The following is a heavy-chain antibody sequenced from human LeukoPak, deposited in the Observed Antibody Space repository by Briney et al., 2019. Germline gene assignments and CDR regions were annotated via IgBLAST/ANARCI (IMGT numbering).Heavy chain of an antibody. V-gene: IGHV4-59*08. D-gene: IGHD5-18*01. CDR2: IYSSGSP. CDR3: ARVVGGYSYGYDYYYGMDV. J-gene: IGHJ6*02. Sequence: PSETLSLSCTASGGSISSYYWSWIRQPPGEGLEWIGYIYSSGSPNYNPSLKSRVTISVDTSKNQFSLKLSSVTAADTAVYYCARVVGGYSYGYDYYYGMDVWGQGTTVTVSS. CDR1: GGSISSYY.